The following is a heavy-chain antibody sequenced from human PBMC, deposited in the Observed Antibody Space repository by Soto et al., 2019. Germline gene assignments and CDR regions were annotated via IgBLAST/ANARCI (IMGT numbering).Heavy chain of an antibody. J-gene: IGHJ4*02. D-gene: IGHD3-16*01. CDR1: GFTFDDYA. V-gene: IGHV3-9*01. CDR2: ISWNSGSI. Sequence: EVQLVESGGGLVQPGRSLRLSCAASGFTFDDYAMHWVRQAPGKGLEWVSGISWNSGSIGYADSVKGRFTISRDNAKXXXYLQMNSLRAEDXXXXXXXKDMVDVGGPLNYWGQGTLVTVSS. CDR3: XKDMVDVGGPLNY.